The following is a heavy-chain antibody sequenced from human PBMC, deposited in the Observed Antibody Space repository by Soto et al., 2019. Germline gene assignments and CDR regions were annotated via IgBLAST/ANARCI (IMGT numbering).Heavy chain of an antibody. D-gene: IGHD6-19*01. CDR3: ARGSGWHYFDY. V-gene: IGHV1-69*13. Sequence: SVKVSCKASGDTFSSHAISWVRQAPGQGLEWMGGIIPIFGTANYAQKFQGRVTITADESTGTAYMELSSLRSDYTAVYYCARGSGWHYFDYWGQGTLVTVSS. J-gene: IGHJ4*02. CDR1: GDTFSSHA. CDR2: IIPIFGTA.